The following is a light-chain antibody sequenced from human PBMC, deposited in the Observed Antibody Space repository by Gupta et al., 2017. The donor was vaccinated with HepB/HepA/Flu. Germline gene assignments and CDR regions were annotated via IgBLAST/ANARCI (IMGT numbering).Light chain of an antibody. CDR3: QQTYSSPST. V-gene: IGKV1-39*01. CDR2: GAS. Sequence: DIQMTQSPSFRSASVGDSVTITCRASQSISRYLNWYQQRPGNAPKLLISGASSLQSGVPSRFSGSGSGTDFTLTIGSLQPEDFATYYCQQTYSSPSTFGQGTKVEIK. CDR1: QSISRY. J-gene: IGKJ1*01.